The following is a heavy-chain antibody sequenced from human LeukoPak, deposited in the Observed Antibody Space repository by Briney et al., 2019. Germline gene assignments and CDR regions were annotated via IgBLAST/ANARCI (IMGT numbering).Heavy chain of an antibody. CDR3: ARDRDYGGNLDY. Sequence: PSETLSLTCAVYGGSFSGYYWSWIRQPPGKGLEWIGEINHSGSTNYNPSLKSRVTISVDTSKNQFSLKLSSVTAADTAVYYCARDRDYGGNLDYWGQGTLVTVSS. CDR2: INHSGST. D-gene: IGHD4-23*01. V-gene: IGHV4-34*01. J-gene: IGHJ4*02. CDR1: GGSFSGYY.